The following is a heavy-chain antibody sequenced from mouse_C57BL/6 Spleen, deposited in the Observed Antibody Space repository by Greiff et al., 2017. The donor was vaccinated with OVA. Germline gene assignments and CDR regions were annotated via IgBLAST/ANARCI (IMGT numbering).Heavy chain of an antibody. CDR1: GYSITSGYY. CDR2: ISYDGSN. D-gene: IGHD3-2*02. Sequence: ESGPGLVKPSQSLSLTCSVTGYSITSGYYWNWIRQFPGNNLEWMGYISYDGSNNYNPSLKNRISITRDTSKNQFFLKLNSVTTEDTATYYCARDSSGRGFAYWGQGTLVTVSA. CDR3: ARDSSGRGFAY. V-gene: IGHV3-6*01. J-gene: IGHJ3*01.